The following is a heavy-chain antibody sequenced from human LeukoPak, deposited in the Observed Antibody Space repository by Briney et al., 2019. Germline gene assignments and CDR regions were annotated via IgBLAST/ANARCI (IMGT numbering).Heavy chain of an antibody. D-gene: IGHD2-15*01. CDR1: GGSFSGYY. CDR3: ASGPGYCSGGSCP. J-gene: IGHJ5*02. V-gene: IGHV4-34*01. Sequence: SETLSLTCAVYGGSFSGYYWSWIRQPPGKGLEWIGEINHSGSTNYNPSLKSRVTISVDTSKNQFSLKLSSVTAADTAVYYCASGPGYCSGGSCPWGQGTLVTVSS. CDR2: INHSGST.